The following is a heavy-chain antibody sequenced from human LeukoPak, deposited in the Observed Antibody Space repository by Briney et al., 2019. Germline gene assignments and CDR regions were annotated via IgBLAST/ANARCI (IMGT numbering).Heavy chain of an antibody. D-gene: IGHD3-10*01. CDR2: IYYSGST. CDR1: GGSISSGGYY. CDR3: ARVAVNSGSYDGVHFDY. J-gene: IGHJ4*02. V-gene: IGHV4-31*03. Sequence: PSQTLSLTCTVSGGSISSGGYYWSWIRQHPGKGLEWIGYIYYSGSTYYNPSLKSRVTISVDTSKNQFSLKLSFVTAADTAVYYCARVAVNSGSYDGVHFDYWGQGTLVTVSS.